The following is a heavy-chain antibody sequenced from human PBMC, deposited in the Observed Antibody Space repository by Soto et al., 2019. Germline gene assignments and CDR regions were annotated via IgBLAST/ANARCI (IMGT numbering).Heavy chain of an antibody. Sequence: GGSLRLSCAASGFTFSNYAMHWVRQAPGKGLEWVAVIWYDGSDENYADSVKGRFAISRDNSRNTLHLQMNSLRAEDTAVYYCARDSSGWDFDYWGQGTLVTVSS. CDR2: IWYDGSDE. J-gene: IGHJ4*02. CDR1: GFTFSNYA. V-gene: IGHV3-33*01. CDR3: ARDSSGWDFDY. D-gene: IGHD6-19*01.